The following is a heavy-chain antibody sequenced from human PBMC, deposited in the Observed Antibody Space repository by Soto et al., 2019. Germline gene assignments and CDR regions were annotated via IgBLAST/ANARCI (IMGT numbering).Heavy chain of an antibody. Sequence: GGSLRLSCAASGFTFSSYAMHWVRQAPGKGLEWVAVISYDGSNKYYADSVKGRFTISRDNSKNTLYLQMNSLRAEDTAVYYCARDPSSLAARPDYYFDYWGQGTLVTVSS. V-gene: IGHV3-30-3*01. CDR3: ARDPSSLAARPDYYFDY. D-gene: IGHD6-6*01. J-gene: IGHJ4*02. CDR2: ISYDGSNK. CDR1: GFTFSSYA.